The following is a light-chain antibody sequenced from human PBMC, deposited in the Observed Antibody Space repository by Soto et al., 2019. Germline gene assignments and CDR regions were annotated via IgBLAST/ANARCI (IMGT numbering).Light chain of an antibody. Sequence: EIVLTQSPGTLSLSPGERATLSCRASQSVSSSYLAWYQQKPGQAPRLLIYDASSSATGIPDRFSGSGSGTDFNLTISRLEPDDFAVYYCQQYGSSPLTFGGGTKVEIK. CDR2: DAS. V-gene: IGKV3-20*01. CDR3: QQYGSSPLT. CDR1: QSVSSSY. J-gene: IGKJ4*01.